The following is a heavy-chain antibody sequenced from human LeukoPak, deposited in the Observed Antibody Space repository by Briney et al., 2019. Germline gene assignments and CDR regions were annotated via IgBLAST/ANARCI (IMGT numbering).Heavy chain of an antibody. V-gene: IGHV3-23*01. Sequence: GGSLRLSCAASRFTFNSYAMSWVRQAPGKGLEWVSVIGGSNGITFYVDSVKGRFTISRDNSRNTLYLQMNSLRAEDTAVYYCAKETAVTGACESWGPGTLVTVSS. CDR1: RFTFNSYA. J-gene: IGHJ4*02. CDR3: AKETAVTGACES. CDR2: IGGSNGIT. D-gene: IGHD6-19*01.